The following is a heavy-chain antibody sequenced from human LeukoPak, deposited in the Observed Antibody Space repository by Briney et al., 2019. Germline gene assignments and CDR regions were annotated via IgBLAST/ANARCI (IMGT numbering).Heavy chain of an antibody. CDR3: AKRLTYSSGWQPNFDY. D-gene: IGHD6-19*01. CDR2: ISGDGSST. V-gene: IGHV3-74*01. J-gene: IGHJ4*02. CDR1: GFTFRSYY. Sequence: TGGSLRLSCAASGFTFRSYYMHWVRQAPGKGLVWVSRISGDGSSTNYADSVKGRFTISRDNSKNTLYLQMNSLRAEDTAVYYCAKRLTYSSGWQPNFDYWGQGTLVTVSS.